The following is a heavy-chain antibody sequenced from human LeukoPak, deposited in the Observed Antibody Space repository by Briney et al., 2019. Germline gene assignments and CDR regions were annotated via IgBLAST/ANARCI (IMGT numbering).Heavy chain of an antibody. CDR1: GFTFSYYY. J-gene: IGHJ3*02. Sequence: GGSLRLSCAASGFTFSYYYMSWIRQAPGKGLEWVSYISSRGSTIYNAHSMKGPITISRENAKNSLYLKMNSLRAENTAVYYCAKVAHYYDSSGYYRRDAFDIWGQGTMVTVSS. D-gene: IGHD3-22*01. CDR3: AKVAHYYDSSGYYRRDAFDI. V-gene: IGHV3-11*01. CDR2: ISSRGSTI.